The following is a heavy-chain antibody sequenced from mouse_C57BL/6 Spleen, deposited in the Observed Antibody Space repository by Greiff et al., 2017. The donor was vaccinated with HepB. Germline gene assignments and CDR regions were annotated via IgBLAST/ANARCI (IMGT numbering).Heavy chain of an antibody. CDR1: GYTFTDYE. CDR3: TRREDGYYVRAMDY. CDR2: IDPETGGT. Sequence: QVQLQQSGAELVRPGASVTLSCKASGYTFTDYEMNWVKQTPVHGLEWIGAIDPETGGTDYNQKFKGKAILTADKSSSTAYMELRSLTSEDSAVYYCTRREDGYYVRAMDYWGQGTSLTVSS. D-gene: IGHD2-3*01. J-gene: IGHJ4*01. V-gene: IGHV1-15*01.